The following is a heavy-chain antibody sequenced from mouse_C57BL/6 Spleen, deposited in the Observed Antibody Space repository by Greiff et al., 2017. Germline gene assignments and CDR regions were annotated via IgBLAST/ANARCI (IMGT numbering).Heavy chain of an antibody. D-gene: IGHD1-1*01. CDR2: IYPGDGDT. V-gene: IGHV1-80*01. CDR1: GYAFSSYW. J-gene: IGHJ2*01. CDR3: ARWDYGSSSYFDY. Sequence: VKLVESGAELVKPGASVKISCKASGYAFSSYWMNWVKQRPGKGLEWIGQIYPGDGDTNYNGKFKGKATLTADKSSSTAYMQLSSLTSEDSAVYFCARWDYGSSSYFDYWGQGTTLTVSS.